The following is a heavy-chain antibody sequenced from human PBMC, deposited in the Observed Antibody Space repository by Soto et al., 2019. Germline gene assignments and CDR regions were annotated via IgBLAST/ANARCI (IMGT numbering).Heavy chain of an antibody. CDR2: INHSGST. D-gene: IGHD3-9*01. CDR1: GGSFSGYY. V-gene: IGHV4-34*01. J-gene: IGHJ5*02. CDR3: ARAAGYFDTNWFDP. Sequence: PSETLSLTCAVYGGSFSGYYWTWIRQPPGTGLEWIGEINHSGSTNYNPSLKSRVTISVDTSKNQFSLKLSSVTAADTAVYYCARAAGYFDTNWFDPWGQGTLVTVSS.